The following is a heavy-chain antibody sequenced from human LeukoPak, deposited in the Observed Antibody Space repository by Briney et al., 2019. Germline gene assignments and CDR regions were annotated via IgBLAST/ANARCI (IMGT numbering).Heavy chain of an antibody. CDR2: INHSGST. D-gene: IGHD3-10*01. V-gene: IGHV4-34*01. Sequence: SETLSLTCAVYGGSFSGYYWSWIRQPPGKGLEWIGEINHSGSTNYNPSLKSRVTISVDTSKNQFSLKLSSVTAADTAVYYCASREPVPWFGPYKGIDYWGQGTLVTVSS. CDR3: ASREPVPWFGPYKGIDY. J-gene: IGHJ4*02. CDR1: GGSFSGYY.